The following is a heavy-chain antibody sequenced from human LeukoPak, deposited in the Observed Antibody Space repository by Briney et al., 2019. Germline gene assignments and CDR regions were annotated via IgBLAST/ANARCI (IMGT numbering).Heavy chain of an antibody. CDR3: ASYSSGSDY. V-gene: IGHV4-39*01. CDR2: IYYSGST. CDR1: GGSISSSSYY. D-gene: IGHD6-19*01. Sequence: SETLSLTCTVSGGSISSSSYYWGWIRQPPGKGLEWIGSIYYSGSTYYNPSLKSRVTISVDTSKNQFSLKLSSVTAADTAVYYCASYSSGSDYWGQGTLVTVSS. J-gene: IGHJ4*02.